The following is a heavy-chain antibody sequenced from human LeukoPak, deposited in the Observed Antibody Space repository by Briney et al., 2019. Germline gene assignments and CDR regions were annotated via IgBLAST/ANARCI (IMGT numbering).Heavy chain of an antibody. Sequence: GGSLRLSCAASGFTFDDYAMHWVRQAPGKGLEWVSGISWNSGSIGYADSVKGRFTISRDNAKNSLYLQMNSLRAEDTALYYCAKGGYSGYDYVIYFDYWGQGTLVTVSS. CDR1: GFTFDDYA. CDR2: ISWNSGSI. CDR3: AKGGYSGYDYVIYFDY. J-gene: IGHJ4*02. V-gene: IGHV3-9*01. D-gene: IGHD5-12*01.